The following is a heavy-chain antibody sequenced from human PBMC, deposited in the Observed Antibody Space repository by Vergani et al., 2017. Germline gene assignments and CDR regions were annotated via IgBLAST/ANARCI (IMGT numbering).Heavy chain of an antibody. D-gene: IGHD6-19*01. J-gene: IGHJ4*02. CDR2: ISHDGNNK. CDR1: GFTFSSYA. V-gene: IGHV3-30-3*01. CDR3: ARGLFSGWYLGPGFSESDY. Sequence: VQLLESGGGLVQPGGSLRLSCAASGFTFSSYAMHWVRQAPGKGLEWVAVISHDGNNKYYADSVKGRFTISRDNAKNSLYLQMNSLRAEDTAVYYCARGLFSGWYLGPGFSESDYWGQGTLVTVSS.